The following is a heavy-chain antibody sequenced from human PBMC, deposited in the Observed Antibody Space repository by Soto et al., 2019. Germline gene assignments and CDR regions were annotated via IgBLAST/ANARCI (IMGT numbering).Heavy chain of an antibody. Sequence: SLRLSCQASGFNFDNYGMHWVRQAPGKGLEWVAVTTYDGSFQYYADSVKGRFTISRDNSKNTLSLHLNTLKPEDTAVYHCAKDRVGGTFYTPLAFWGQGTLVTVSS. CDR1: GFNFDNYG. CDR2: TTYDGSFQ. V-gene: IGHV3-30*18. CDR3: AKDRVGGTFYTPLAF. J-gene: IGHJ4*02. D-gene: IGHD1-7*01.